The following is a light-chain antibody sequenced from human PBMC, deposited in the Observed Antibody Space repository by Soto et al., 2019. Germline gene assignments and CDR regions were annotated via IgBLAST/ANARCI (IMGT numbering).Light chain of an antibody. CDR3: QQFGGSPRT. CDR2: RVF. CDR1: QSVGES. J-gene: IGKJ1*01. Sequence: EIVLTQSPGTLSLSPGERATLSCRASQSVGESLVWYQQKPGQAPRLLIYRVFNRATGIPDRFSGSGSGTDFTLTISRLEPKDFAVYYCQQFGGSPRTFGRGTKVERK. V-gene: IGKV3-20*01.